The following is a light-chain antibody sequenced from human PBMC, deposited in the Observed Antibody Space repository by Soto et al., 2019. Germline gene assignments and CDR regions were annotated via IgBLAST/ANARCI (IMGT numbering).Light chain of an antibody. J-gene: IGKJ1*01. V-gene: IGKV3-20*01. CDR3: QQYDSSPRT. CDR2: GAS. Sequence: IVLTQSPGTLSLSPGERATLSCRASQSVSTRSLAWYQQKPGQAPRLLISGASSRAADIPDRFSGSGSGTDFTLTISRLETEDFAVYYCQQYDSSPRTFGQGTKVE. CDR1: QSVSTRS.